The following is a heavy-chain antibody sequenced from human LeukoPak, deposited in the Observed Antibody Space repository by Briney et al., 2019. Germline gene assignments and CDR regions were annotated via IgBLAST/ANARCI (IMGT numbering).Heavy chain of an antibody. V-gene: IGHV4-38-2*02. Sequence: PSETLPLTCTVSGYSISSGYYWGWIRQPPGKGLEWIGSIYHSGGTYYNPSLKSRVTISVDTSKNQFSLKLSSVTAADTAVYYCASITIFGVVHFDYWGQGTLVTVSS. D-gene: IGHD3-3*01. CDR1: GYSISSGYY. CDR2: IYHSGGT. CDR3: ASITIFGVVHFDY. J-gene: IGHJ4*02.